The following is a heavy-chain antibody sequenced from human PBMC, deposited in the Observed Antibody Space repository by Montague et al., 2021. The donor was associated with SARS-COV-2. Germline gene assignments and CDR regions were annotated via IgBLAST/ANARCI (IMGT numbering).Heavy chain of an antibody. CDR1: RGPISSGDYY. CDR3: ARRGGWAGGF. CDR2: TYNSGRT. J-gene: IGHJ4*02. V-gene: IGHV4-30-4*01. Sequence: TLSLTCTVSRGPISSGDYYWNWIPQSPGKGLEWLGYTYNSGRTNYNPSLESRVSISADTSKNQFSRKLSSVTAADTAVYYCARRGGWAGGFWGQGTLVTVSS. D-gene: IGHD2-8*02.